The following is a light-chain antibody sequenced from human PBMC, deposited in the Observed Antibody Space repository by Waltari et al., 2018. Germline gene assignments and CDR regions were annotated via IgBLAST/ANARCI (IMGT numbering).Light chain of an antibody. CDR2: GVT. V-gene: IGLV2-14*03. Sequence: SALTQPASVSGSPGQSITISCTGTSSDIGDFNYISWYQQHPGEGPKLIIYGVTKRPSGVSNRCSGSQSGHPASLTISGLQADAEADYLCSSYTDTNPLHVLFGGGTTLSLL. CDR1: SSDIGDFNY. CDR3: SSYTDTNPLHVL. J-gene: IGLJ2*01.